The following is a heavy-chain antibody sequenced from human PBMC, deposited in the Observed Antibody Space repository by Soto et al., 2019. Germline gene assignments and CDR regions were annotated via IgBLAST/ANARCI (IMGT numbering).Heavy chain of an antibody. CDR2: ISYDGSNK. V-gene: IGHV3-30-3*01. Sequence: QVQQVESGGGVVQPGRSLRLSCVASGFTFSSYAMHWVRQAPGKGLEWVAVISYDGSNKYYADSVKGRFTISRDNSKNTLYLQMNSLRAEDTAVYYCARGEEYSNYAPVDYWGQGTLVTVSS. CDR1: GFTFSSYA. J-gene: IGHJ4*02. CDR3: ARGEEYSNYAPVDY. D-gene: IGHD4-4*01.